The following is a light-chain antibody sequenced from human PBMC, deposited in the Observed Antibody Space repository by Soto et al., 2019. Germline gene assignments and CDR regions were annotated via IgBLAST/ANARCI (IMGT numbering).Light chain of an antibody. CDR1: QYISSY. V-gene: IGKV1-39*01. J-gene: IGKJ1*01. CDR2: GAS. Sequence: DIQMTQSPSSLSAAVGDRVTMTCRASQYISSYLNWYQQKPGKAPKLLISGASSLQSGVPSSFSGSGSGTDFTLTISSLQPEDFATYYCQQSYSTPWTFGQGTKVEI. CDR3: QQSYSTPWT.